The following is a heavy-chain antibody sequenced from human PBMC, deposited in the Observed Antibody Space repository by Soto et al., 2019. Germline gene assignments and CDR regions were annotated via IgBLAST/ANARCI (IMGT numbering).Heavy chain of an antibody. CDR3: ARGNCSSTSCRNYYYYGMDV. CDR2: IYSGGST. J-gene: IGHJ6*02. Sequence: GGSLRLSCAASGFTVSSNYMSWVRQAPGKGLEWVSVIYSGGSTYYADSVKGRFTISRDNSKNTLYLQMNSLRAEDTAVYYCARGNCSSTSCRNYYYYGMDVWGQGTTVTVSS. D-gene: IGHD2-2*01. V-gene: IGHV3-53*01. CDR1: GFTVSSNY.